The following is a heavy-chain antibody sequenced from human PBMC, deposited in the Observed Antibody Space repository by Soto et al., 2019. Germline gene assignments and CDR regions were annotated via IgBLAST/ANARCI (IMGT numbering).Heavy chain of an antibody. D-gene: IGHD6-13*01. CDR3: AYSSTPFDD. V-gene: IGHV3-23*01. CDR1: GFTFSSYA. Sequence: GGSLRLSCAASGFTFSSYAMSWVRQAPGKGLEWVSAISGSGGSTYYADSVKGRFTISRDNSKNTLYLQINSLSAEDTAVYYSAYSSTPFDDWGQGTLVTVSS. J-gene: IGHJ4*02. CDR2: ISGSGGST.